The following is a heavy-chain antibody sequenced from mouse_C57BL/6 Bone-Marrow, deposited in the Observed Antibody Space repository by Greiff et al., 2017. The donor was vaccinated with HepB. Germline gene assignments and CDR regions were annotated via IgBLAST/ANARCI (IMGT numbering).Heavy chain of an antibody. CDR3: ARGPSIVTTDWYFDV. CDR2: ISDGGSYT. Sequence: EVKLMESGGGLVKPGGSLKLSCAASGFTFSSYAMSWVRQTPEKRLEWVATISDGGSYTYYPDNVKGRFTISRDNAKNNLYLQMSHLKSEDTAMYYCARGPSIVTTDWYFDVWGTGTTVTVSS. V-gene: IGHV5-4*03. J-gene: IGHJ1*03. CDR1: GFTFSSYA. D-gene: IGHD2-5*01.